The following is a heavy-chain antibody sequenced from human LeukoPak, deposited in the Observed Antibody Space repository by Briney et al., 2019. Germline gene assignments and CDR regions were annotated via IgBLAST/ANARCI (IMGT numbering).Heavy chain of an antibody. CDR1: GFTFSSHS. D-gene: IGHD3-22*01. CDR2: ISGSSSTI. Sequence: GGSLRLSCAASGFTFSSHSMHWVRQAPGKGLEWVSYISGSSSTIYYADSVKGRFTISRDNAKNSLYLQMNSLRAEDTAVYYCARGAYYYEDWGQGTLVTVSS. J-gene: IGHJ4*02. CDR3: ARGAYYYED. V-gene: IGHV3-48*01.